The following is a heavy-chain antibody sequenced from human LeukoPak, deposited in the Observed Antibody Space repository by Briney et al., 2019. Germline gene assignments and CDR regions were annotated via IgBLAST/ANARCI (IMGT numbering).Heavy chain of an antibody. J-gene: IGHJ4*02. CDR3: AKDKRGGSDYVYFDY. CDR1: GFAFSDYA. V-gene: IGHV3-23*01. D-gene: IGHD4-17*01. CDR2: ISGGDYT. Sequence: GGSLRLSCAASGFAFSDYAVSWVRQAPGKGLEWVSTISGGDYTRYAESVQGRFTVSRDKSKSTVYLQMTSLSVEDTAVYYCAKDKRGGSDYVYFDYWGQGTLVTVSS.